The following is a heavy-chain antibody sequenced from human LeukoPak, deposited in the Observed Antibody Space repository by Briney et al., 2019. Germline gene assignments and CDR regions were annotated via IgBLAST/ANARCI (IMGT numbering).Heavy chain of an antibody. D-gene: IGHD3-16*01. CDR2: ISYDGSNK. Sequence: PGGSLRLSCAASGFTFSSYAMSWVRQAPGKGLEWVAVISYDGSNKYYADSVKGRFTISRDNSKNTLYLQMNGLRAEDTAVYYCARDFRFLTFGGVTGGNFDYWGQGTLVTVSS. CDR1: GFTFSSYA. J-gene: IGHJ4*02. CDR3: ARDFRFLTFGGVTGGNFDY. V-gene: IGHV3-30-3*01.